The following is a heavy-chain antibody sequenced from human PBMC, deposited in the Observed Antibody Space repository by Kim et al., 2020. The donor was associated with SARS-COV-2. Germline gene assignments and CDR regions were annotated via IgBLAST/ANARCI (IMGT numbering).Heavy chain of an antibody. J-gene: IGHJ6*02. CDR2: ISGSGGST. CDR1: GFTFSSYA. Sequence: GGSLRLSCAASGFTFSSYAMSWVRQAPGKGLEWVSAISGSGGSTYYADSVKGRFTISRDNSKNTLYLQMNSLRAEDTAVYYCAKDLIGSYLVWYYYGMDVWGQGTTVTVSS. CDR3: AKDLIGSYLVWYYYGMDV. V-gene: IGHV3-23*01. D-gene: IGHD3-10*01.